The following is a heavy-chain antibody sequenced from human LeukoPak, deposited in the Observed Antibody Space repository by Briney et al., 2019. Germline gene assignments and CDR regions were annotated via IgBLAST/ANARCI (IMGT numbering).Heavy chain of an antibody. V-gene: IGHV3-30*02. CDR1: GFTFSSYG. D-gene: IGHD1-26*01. CDR2: IRYDGSNK. Sequence: GGSLRLSCAASGFTFSSYGMHWVRQAPGKGLEWVAFIRYDGSNKYYADSVKGRFTISRDNSKNTLYLQMNSLRAEDTAVYYCAKEMGKTLFPPFDYWGRGTLVTVSS. CDR3: AKEMGKTLFPPFDY. J-gene: IGHJ4*02.